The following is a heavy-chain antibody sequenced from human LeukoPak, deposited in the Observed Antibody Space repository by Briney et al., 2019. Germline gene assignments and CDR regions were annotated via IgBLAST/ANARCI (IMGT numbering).Heavy chain of an antibody. Sequence: RPGGSLRLSCAASGFTFSSYSMNWVRQAPGKGLEWVSSISSSSSYIYYADSVKGRFTISRDNAKNSLNLQMNSLRAEDTAVYYCARGKTIAVADYWGQGTLVTVSS. J-gene: IGHJ4*02. CDR3: ARGKTIAVADY. D-gene: IGHD6-19*01. V-gene: IGHV3-21*01. CDR2: ISSSSSYI. CDR1: GFTFSSYS.